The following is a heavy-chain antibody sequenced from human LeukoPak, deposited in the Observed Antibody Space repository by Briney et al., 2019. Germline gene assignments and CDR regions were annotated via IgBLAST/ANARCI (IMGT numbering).Heavy chain of an antibody. J-gene: IGHJ4*02. CDR1: GYSISSGYY. V-gene: IGHV4-38-2*01. D-gene: IGHD5-18*01. CDR2: IYHSGST. Sequence: SEILSLTCAVSGYSISSGYYWGWIRQPPGQGLEWIGSIYHSGSTYYNPSLKSRVTISVDTSKNQFSLKLSSATADTAVYYCATRGYGRGGLDYWGQGTLVTVSS. CDR3: ATRGYGRGGLDY.